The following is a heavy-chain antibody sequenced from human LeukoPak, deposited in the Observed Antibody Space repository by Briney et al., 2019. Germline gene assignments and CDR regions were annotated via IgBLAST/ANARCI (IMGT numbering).Heavy chain of an antibody. Sequence: GGSLRLSCAASGFTFSSYAVSWVRQAPGKGLEWVSAISGSGGSTYYADSVKGRFTISRDNSKNTLYLQMNSLRAEDTAVYYCAKGVNYDILTGYFHAFDIWGQGTMVTLSS. CDR3: AKGVNYDILTGYFHAFDI. CDR1: GFTFSSYA. J-gene: IGHJ3*02. CDR2: ISGSGGST. D-gene: IGHD3-9*01. V-gene: IGHV3-23*01.